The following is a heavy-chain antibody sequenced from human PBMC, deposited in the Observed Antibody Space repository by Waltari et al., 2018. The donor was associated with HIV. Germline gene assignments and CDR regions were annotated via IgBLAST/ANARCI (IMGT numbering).Heavy chain of an antibody. V-gene: IGHV4-38-2*01. J-gene: IGHJ4*02. CDR3: ATLYYDDSSGYFFSDY. D-gene: IGHD3-22*01. Sequence: QVQLQESGPGLVKPSETLSLTCAVSGYSISSGYYWGWIRQPPGKGLEWIGSIYHSGNTYYNPSLKSRLSISVDTSKNQFSLKLSSVTAADPAVYYCATLYYDDSSGYFFSDYWGQGTLVTVSS. CDR1: GYSISSGYY. CDR2: IYHSGNT.